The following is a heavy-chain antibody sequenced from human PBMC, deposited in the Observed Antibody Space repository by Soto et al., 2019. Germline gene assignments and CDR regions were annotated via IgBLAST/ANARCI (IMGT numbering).Heavy chain of an antibody. CDR2: ISATGGGT. CDR3: AKDRRAGGNSAFYFDF. J-gene: IGHJ4*02. D-gene: IGHD3-16*01. Sequence: GGSLRLSCAASGFTFISYAMSWVRQAPGKGLEWVSLISATGGGTYYADSVKGRFTISRDNSHNTLYLQVHSLTAEDTAVYYCAKDRRAGGNSAFYFDFWGQGAQVTVSS. CDR1: GFTFISYA. V-gene: IGHV3-23*01.